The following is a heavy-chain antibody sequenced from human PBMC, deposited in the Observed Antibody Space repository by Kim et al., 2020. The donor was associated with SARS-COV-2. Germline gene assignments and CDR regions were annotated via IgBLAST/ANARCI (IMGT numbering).Heavy chain of an antibody. Sequence: SVKVSCKASGGTFSSYAISWVRQAPGQGLEWMGGIIPIFGTANYAQKFQGRVTITADESTSTAYMELSSLRSEDTAVYYCARDSTPGKDIVVVPAARSYYGMDVWGQGTTVTVSS. D-gene: IGHD2-2*01. V-gene: IGHV1-69*13. J-gene: IGHJ6*02. CDR2: IIPIFGTA. CDR1: GGTFSSYA. CDR3: ARDSTPGKDIVVVPAARSYYGMDV.